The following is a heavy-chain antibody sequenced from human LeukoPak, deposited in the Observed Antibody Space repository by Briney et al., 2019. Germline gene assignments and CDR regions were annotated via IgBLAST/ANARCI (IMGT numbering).Heavy chain of an antibody. CDR2: INPNSGGT. V-gene: IGHV1-2*02. J-gene: IGHJ3*02. Sequence: ASVKVSCKASGYTFTGYYMHWVRQAPGQGLEWMGWINPNSGGTNYAQKFQGRVTMTRDTSISTAYMELSRLRSDDTAVYYCARDLPKTGYVGACEIWGQGTMVTVSS. CDR3: ARDLPKTGYVGACEI. CDR1: GYTFTGYY. D-gene: IGHD5-12*01.